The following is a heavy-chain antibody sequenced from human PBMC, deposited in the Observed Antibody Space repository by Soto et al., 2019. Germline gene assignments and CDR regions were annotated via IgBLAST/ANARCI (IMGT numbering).Heavy chain of an antibody. CDR2: IFSSGTT. J-gene: IGHJ6*02. D-gene: IGHD3-16*01. CDR1: GGSIRSGDYF. V-gene: IGHV4-30-4*02. Sequence: SATLSLTCTVSGGSIRSGDYFWSWIRQAPGKGLEWIGYIFSSGTTYYNPSLKSRLTMSLDTSQNQFSLKLNSVTAADTAVYFCARVPSPFDFYYAMDVWGQGTTVTVSS. CDR3: ARVPSPFDFYYAMDV.